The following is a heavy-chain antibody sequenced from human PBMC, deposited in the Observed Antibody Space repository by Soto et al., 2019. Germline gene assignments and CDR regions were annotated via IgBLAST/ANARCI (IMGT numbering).Heavy chain of an antibody. CDR2: ISPIYGTA. J-gene: IGHJ6*02. V-gene: IGHV1-69*12. D-gene: IGHD3-3*01. Sequence: QAQLVQSGAEVKKPGSSVKVSCKASGFSFGGYFFSWVRQAPGQGLEWLGGISPIYGTANYAPNFQGRVTITADEVTRTVYMELRGLKSEDTAVFYCARVFGGLAVWGQGTTVTVSS. CDR1: GFSFGGYF. CDR3: ARVFGGLAV.